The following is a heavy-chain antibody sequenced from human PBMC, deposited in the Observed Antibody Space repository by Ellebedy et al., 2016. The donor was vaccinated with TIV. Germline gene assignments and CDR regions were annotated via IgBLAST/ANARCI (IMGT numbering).Heavy chain of an antibody. V-gene: IGHV1-8*02. J-gene: IGHJ4*02. D-gene: IGHD1-26*01. CDR2: MNPNSGNT. CDR3: ARGGGSYVYYFDY. Sequence: ASVKVSCXASGGTFSSYAISWVRQATGQGLEWMGWMNPNSGNTGYAQKFQRRVTMTRNTSISTAYMELSSLRSEDTAVYYCARGGGSYVYYFDYWGQGTLVTVSS. CDR1: GGTFSSYA.